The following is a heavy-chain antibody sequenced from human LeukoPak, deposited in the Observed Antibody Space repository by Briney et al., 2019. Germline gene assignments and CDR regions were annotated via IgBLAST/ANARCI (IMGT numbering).Heavy chain of an antibody. CDR2: INHSGST. Sequence: SETLSLTCAGYGGSFSGYYWSWIRQPPGKGLEWIGEINHSGSTNYNPSLKSRVTISVDTSKNQFSLKLSSVTAADTAVYYCASGTYGSGSYYYYYGMDVWGQGTTVTVSS. V-gene: IGHV4-34*01. D-gene: IGHD3-10*01. J-gene: IGHJ6*02. CDR3: ASGTYGSGSYYYYYGMDV. CDR1: GGSFSGYY.